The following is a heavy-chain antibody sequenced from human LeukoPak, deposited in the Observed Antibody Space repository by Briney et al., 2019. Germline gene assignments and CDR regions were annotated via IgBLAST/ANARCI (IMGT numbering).Heavy chain of an antibody. J-gene: IGHJ5*02. Sequence: APVNVCCKASGYTFTSYYMHWVRQAPGQGLEWMGIINPSGGSTSYAQRFQGRVTMTRDTSTSTVYMELSSLRSEDTAVYYCARDQISDYDFWLDPWGQGTLVTVSS. D-gene: IGHD3-3*01. CDR1: GYTFTSYY. CDR3: ARDQISDYDFWLDP. CDR2: INPSGGST. V-gene: IGHV1-46*01.